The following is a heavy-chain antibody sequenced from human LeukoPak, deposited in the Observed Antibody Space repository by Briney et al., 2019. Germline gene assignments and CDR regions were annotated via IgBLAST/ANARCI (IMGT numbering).Heavy chain of an antibody. J-gene: IGHJ6*02. CDR2: IHSDGTST. CDR1: GFTFTSYW. CDR3: ARALWSGPVYYGMDV. V-gene: IGHV3-74*01. D-gene: IGHD3-10*01. Sequence: GGSLRLSCAASGFTFTSYWMHWVRQVPGKGLVWVSRIHSDGTSTNYADSVKGRFTISRDNAKNALYLQMNSLRVEDTAVYYCARALWSGPVYYGMDVWGQGTTVTVSS.